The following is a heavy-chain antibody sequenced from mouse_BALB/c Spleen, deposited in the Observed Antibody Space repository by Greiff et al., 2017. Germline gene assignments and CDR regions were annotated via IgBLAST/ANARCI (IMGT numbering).Heavy chain of an antibody. V-gene: IGHV1S137*01. CDR1: GYTFTDYA. D-gene: IGHD2-2*01. J-gene: IGHJ2*01. Sequence: QVQLQQSGAELVRPGVSVKISCKGSGYTFTDYAMHWVKQSHAKSLEWIGVISTYYGDASYNQKFKGKATMTVDKSSSTAYMELARLTSEDSAIYYCARGSGLRAFDYWGQGTTLTVSS. CDR3: ARGSGLRAFDY. CDR2: ISTYYGDA.